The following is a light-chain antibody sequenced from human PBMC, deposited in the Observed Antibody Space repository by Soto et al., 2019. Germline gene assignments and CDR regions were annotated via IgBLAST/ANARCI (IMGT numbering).Light chain of an antibody. CDR1: SSDVGVYNY. V-gene: IGLV2-11*01. CDR3: CSYAGSYTFV. Sequence: LTQPRSVSGSPGQSVTISCTGTSSDVGVYNYVSWYQQYPGKAPKIMIYDVSKRPSGVPDRFSGSKSDNTASLTISGLQAEDEADYYCCSYAGSYTFVFGIGTKSPS. CDR2: DVS. J-gene: IGLJ1*01.